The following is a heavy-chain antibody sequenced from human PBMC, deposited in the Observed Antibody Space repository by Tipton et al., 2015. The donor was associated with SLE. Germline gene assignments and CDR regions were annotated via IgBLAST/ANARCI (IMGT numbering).Heavy chain of an antibody. CDR3: ARVAGGDGYKPFDY. Sequence: TLSLTCTVSGGSISSSSYYWGWIRQPPGKGLEWIGSIYYSGSTYYNPSLKSRVTISVDTSKNQFSLKLSSVTAADTAVYYCARVAGGDGYKPFDYWGQGTLVPVSS. D-gene: IGHD5-24*01. CDR1: GGSISSSSYY. V-gene: IGHV4-39*07. CDR2: IYYSGST. J-gene: IGHJ4*02.